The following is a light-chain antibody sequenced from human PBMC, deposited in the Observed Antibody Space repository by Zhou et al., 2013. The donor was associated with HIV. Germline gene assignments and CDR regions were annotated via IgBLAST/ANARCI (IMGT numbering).Light chain of an antibody. CDR3: QQYKTYSYT. Sequence: DIQMTQSPSSLSGSVGDRVTMTCQASQDITNFLNWYQQKPGQAPKLLIYAASNLETGVPSRFSGSGSGTEFTLTINSLQPDDFATYYCQQYKTYSYTFGQGTKLEMK. V-gene: IGKV1-33*01. CDR2: AAS. J-gene: IGKJ2*01. CDR1: QDITNF.